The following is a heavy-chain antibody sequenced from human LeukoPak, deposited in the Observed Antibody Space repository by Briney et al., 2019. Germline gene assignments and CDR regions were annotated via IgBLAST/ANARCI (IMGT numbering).Heavy chain of an antibody. J-gene: IGHJ4*03. CDR3: ARTKNVALGTATPGFFDY. D-gene: IGHD2-15*01. CDR1: GYSFTAYF. CDR2: INPNSGDT. V-gene: IGHV1-2*02. Sequence: ASVKVSCKTSGYSFTAYFMHWVRQAPGQRLEWMGWINPNSGDTNYAQNLQGRVSMTADASINTAYIELTRVRSDDTAVYYCARTKNVALGTATPGFFDYWGHGTLVIVSP.